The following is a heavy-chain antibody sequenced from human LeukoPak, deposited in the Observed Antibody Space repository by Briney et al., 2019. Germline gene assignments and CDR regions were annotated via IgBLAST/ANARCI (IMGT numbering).Heavy chain of an antibody. J-gene: IGHJ4*02. Sequence: SETLSLTCTVSGGSISSYYWSWIRQPPGKGLEWIGYIYYSGSTNYNPSLKSRVTISVDTSKNQFSLKLSSVTAADTAVYYCAREGAYYYDSSGYSDYWGQGTLVTVSS. V-gene: IGHV4-59*01. CDR1: GGSISSYY. D-gene: IGHD3-22*01. CDR2: IYYSGST. CDR3: AREGAYYYDSSGYSDY.